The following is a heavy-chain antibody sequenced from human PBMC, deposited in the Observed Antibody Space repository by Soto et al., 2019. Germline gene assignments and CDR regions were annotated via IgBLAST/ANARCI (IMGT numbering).Heavy chain of an antibody. J-gene: IGHJ4*02. CDR2: ISKGGSNL. D-gene: IGHD6-19*01. V-gene: IGHV3-30-3*01. Sequence: GGSLRLSCAASGFTLSSYAIHWVRQAPGKGLEWVTVISKGGSNLYFADSVKGRFTISRDNSKNTLYLQMNSLRSEDTAVYYCAREVEYTSAFGISSFFDYRGQRTMVIVSA. CDR1: GFTLSSYA. CDR3: AREVEYTSAFGISSFFDY.